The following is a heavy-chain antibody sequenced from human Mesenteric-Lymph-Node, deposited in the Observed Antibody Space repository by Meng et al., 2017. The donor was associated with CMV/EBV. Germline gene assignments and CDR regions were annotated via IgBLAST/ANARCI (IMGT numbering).Heavy chain of an antibody. CDR3: AGAGD. Sequence: GESLKISCAGSGFIFSNYEIQWVRQAPGKGLEWVALISYDGNNKYYSDSVKGRFAISRDASKNTVYLQMNSLRDEDTAVYYCAGAGDLGQGALVTVSS. CDR1: GFIFSNYE. J-gene: IGHJ4*02. CDR2: ISYDGNNK. D-gene: IGHD6-19*01. V-gene: IGHV3-30*09.